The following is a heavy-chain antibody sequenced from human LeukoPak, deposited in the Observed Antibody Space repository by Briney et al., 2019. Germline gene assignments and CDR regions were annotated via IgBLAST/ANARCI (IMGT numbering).Heavy chain of an antibody. V-gene: IGHV1-18*01. J-gene: IGHJ4*02. D-gene: IGHD4-17*01. CDR1: GYTLTNSV. Sequence: GSVKDSCVDPGYTLTNSVISRVRPALGQGREWMGWISAYNGNTNYAQKLQGRVTMTTDTSTSTAYMELRSLRSDDTAVYYCARVTFYGDYGDYWGQGTLVTVSS. CDR2: ISAYNGNT. CDR3: ARVTFYGDYGDY.